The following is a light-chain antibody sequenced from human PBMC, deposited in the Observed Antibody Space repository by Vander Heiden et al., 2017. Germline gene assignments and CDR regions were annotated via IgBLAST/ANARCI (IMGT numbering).Light chain of an antibody. CDR1: QTVSRN. V-gene: IGKV3-15*01. J-gene: IGKJ1*01. CDR2: AAS. Sequence: ETVMTQSPVTLSVSPGESATLSCRASQTVSRNLAWYQQKPGQAPRLLIYAASTRATGIPARFSGSGSGTQFTLTISSLQSEDFAVYYCQQDNNCPRTFGQGTKVEIK. CDR3: QQDNNCPRT.